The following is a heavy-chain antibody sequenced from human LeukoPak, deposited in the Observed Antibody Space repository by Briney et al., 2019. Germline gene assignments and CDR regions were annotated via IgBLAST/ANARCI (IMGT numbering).Heavy chain of an antibody. D-gene: IGHD2-21*02. V-gene: IGHV4-39*01. CDR1: GGSISSSSYY. CDR2: IYYSGST. CDR3: ARHGIVVVTPDDAFDI. J-gene: IGHJ3*02. Sequence: SETLSLTCTVSGGSISSSSYYWGWIRKPPGKGLEWIGSIYYSGSTYYNPSLKSRVTISVDTSKNQFSLKLSSVTAADTAVYYCARHGIVVVTPDDAFDIWGQGAMVTVSS.